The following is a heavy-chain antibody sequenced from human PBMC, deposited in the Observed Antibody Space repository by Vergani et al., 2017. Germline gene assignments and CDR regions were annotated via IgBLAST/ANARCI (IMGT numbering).Heavy chain of an antibody. J-gene: IGHJ3*01. CDR2: ISGNNDDV. V-gene: IGHV3-21*02. Sequence: VQLVESGGGVVQPGGSMRLSCSASGLTLSSYGVHWVRQAPGKGLEWVSAISGNNDDVYYADSVKGRFTISIDNAKNSLYLDMSSLRAEDTAVYYCVRDVRVSRTWGQGTLVAVSS. CDR3: VRDVRVSRT. CDR1: GLTLSSYG.